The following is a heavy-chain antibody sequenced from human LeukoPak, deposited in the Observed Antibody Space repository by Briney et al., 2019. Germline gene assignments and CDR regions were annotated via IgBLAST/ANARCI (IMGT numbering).Heavy chain of an antibody. J-gene: IGHJ4*02. D-gene: IGHD3-16*01. V-gene: IGHV3-23*01. CDR3: ATNYYDYVWGVVRYLDH. CDR1: GFTFSSYA. CDR2: INGGGVNT. Sequence: GGSLRLSCAASGFTFSSYAMSWVRQAPGKGLEWVSTINGGGVNTHYADSVGGRFTISRDNSKNTLFLQMSSLRAEDTAVYYCATNYYDYVWGVVRYLDHWGQGTLVTVSS.